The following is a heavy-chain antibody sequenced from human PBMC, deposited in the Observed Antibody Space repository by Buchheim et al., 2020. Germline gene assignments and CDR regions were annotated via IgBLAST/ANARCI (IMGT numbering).Heavy chain of an antibody. J-gene: IGHJ4*02. CDR1: GYTFSAYY. CDR3: ARGFGVAPPFDY. CDR2: ISPNSGVT. D-gene: IGHD3-3*01. V-gene: IGHV1-2*04. Sequence: QVQLVQSGAEVKKPGASVKVSCKASGYTFSAYYVHWVRQALGQGLEWMGWISPNSGVTNYVQKFQGWVTMTWDTSITTAYLAVSRLSSDDTAVYFCARGFGVAPPFDYWGQGIL.